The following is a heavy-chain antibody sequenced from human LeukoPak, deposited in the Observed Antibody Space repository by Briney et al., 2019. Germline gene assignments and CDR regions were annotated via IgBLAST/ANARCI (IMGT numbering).Heavy chain of an antibody. CDR3: ATYSSLNRREFQY. J-gene: IGHJ1*01. CDR2: IQYDGSNK. V-gene: IGHV3-30*02. CDR1: GFIFSSYG. D-gene: IGHD3-22*01. Sequence: GGSLRLSCAASGFIFSSYGMHWVRQAPGKGLEWVAFIQYDGSNKFYADSVKGRFTISRDDSKSTLYLQMNSLRAEDTAVYYCATYSSLNRREFQYWGQGTLLTVSS.